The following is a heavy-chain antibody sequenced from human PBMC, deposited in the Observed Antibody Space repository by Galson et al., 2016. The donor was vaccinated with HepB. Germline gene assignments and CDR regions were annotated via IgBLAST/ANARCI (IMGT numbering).Heavy chain of an antibody. V-gene: IGHV6-1*01. J-gene: IGHJ6*02. CDR1: GDSVSNKNVA. D-gene: IGHD6-19*01. Sequence: CAISGDSVSNKNVAWNWIRQSPSRGLEWLGGTYSKSKWHYDYADSVKSRITINPDTSKNQFSLQLSSVTPEDTAVYYCARAATALRSGWRTLAPRFYYNGMYVGGQGTTVTVSS. CDR2: TYSKSKWHY. CDR3: ARAATALRSGWRTLAPRFYYNGMYV.